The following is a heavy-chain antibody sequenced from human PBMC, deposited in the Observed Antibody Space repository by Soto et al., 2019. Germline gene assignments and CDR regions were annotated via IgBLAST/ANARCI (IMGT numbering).Heavy chain of an antibody. CDR3: ARLAGRSSAYAAEYLQH. V-gene: IGHV3-11*01. D-gene: IGHD6-25*01. J-gene: IGHJ1*01. CDR1: GFTFSDYY. CDR2: ISSSGGTK. Sequence: QVHLVESGGGLFKPGGSLRLSCAASGFTFSDYYMSWIRQAPGNGLEWDSYISSSGGTKYYADSVKGRFTISRDNAKNSLFLQVYSLRAEDTAAYYCARLAGRSSAYAAEYLQHWGQGTLVPVYS.